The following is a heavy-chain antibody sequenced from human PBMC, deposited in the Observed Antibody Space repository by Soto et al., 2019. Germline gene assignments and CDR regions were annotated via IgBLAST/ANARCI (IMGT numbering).Heavy chain of an antibody. V-gene: IGHV1-69*06. Sequence: QVQLVQSGAEVKKPGSSVKVSCKASGGTFSSYAISWVRQAPGPGLEWMGGIIPSFGTANYAQKFQGRVTITADKSTSTAYMELSSLRSDDTAVYYCASRAVAKHGGDYWGQGTLVTVSS. CDR2: IIPSFGTA. J-gene: IGHJ4*02. D-gene: IGHD2-15*01. CDR1: GGTFSSYA. CDR3: ASRAVAKHGGDY.